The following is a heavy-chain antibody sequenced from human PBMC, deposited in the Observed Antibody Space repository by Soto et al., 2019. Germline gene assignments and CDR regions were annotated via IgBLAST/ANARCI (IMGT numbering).Heavy chain of an antibody. D-gene: IGHD1-26*01. Sequence: LRLSCAASGFTFSSYGMHWVRQAPGKGLEWVAVIWYDGSNKYYADSVKGRFTISRDNSKNTLYLQMNSLRAEDAAVYYCARDLIVGAPQYYFDYWGQGTLVTVSS. CDR3: ARDLIVGAPQYYFDY. J-gene: IGHJ4*02. V-gene: IGHV3-33*01. CDR1: GFTFSSYG. CDR2: IWYDGSNK.